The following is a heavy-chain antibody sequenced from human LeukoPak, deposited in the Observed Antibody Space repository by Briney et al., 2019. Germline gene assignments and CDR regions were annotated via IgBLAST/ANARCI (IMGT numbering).Heavy chain of an antibody. CDR2: IYTSGST. CDR3: ARGRDDFWSGYYTDY. J-gene: IGHJ4*02. D-gene: IGHD3-3*01. V-gene: IGHV4-4*07. Sequence: PSETLSLTCTVSGGSISSYYWSWIRQPAGKGLEWIGRIYTSGSTNYNPSLKSRVTMSVDTSKNQFSLKLSSVTAADTAVYYCARGRDDFWSGYYTDYWGQGTLVTVSS. CDR1: GGSISSYY.